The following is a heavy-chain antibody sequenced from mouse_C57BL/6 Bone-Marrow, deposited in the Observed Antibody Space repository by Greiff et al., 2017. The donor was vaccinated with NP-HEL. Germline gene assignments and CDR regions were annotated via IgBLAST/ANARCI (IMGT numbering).Heavy chain of an antibody. CDR2: IYPGDGDT. Sequence: QVQLQQSGAELVKPGASVKISCKASGYAFSSYWMNWVKQRPGKGLEWIGQIYPGDGDTNYNGKFKGKATLTADKSSITAYMQLSSLTSEDSAVYFCARNGSSYYWYFDVWGTGTTVTVSS. D-gene: IGHD1-1*01. V-gene: IGHV1-80*01. J-gene: IGHJ1*03. CDR3: ARNGSSYYWYFDV. CDR1: GYAFSSYW.